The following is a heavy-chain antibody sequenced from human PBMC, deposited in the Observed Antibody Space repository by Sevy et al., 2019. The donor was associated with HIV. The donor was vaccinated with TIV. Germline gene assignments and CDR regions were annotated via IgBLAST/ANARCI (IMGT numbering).Heavy chain of an antibody. CDR1: GFTFSNAW. V-gene: IGHV3-15*01. J-gene: IGHJ4*02. D-gene: IGHD3-10*01. Sequence: GGSQRLSCAASGFTFSNAWMSWVRQAPGKGLEWVGRIKSKTDGGTTDYAAPVKGRFTISRDDSKNTLYLQMNSLKTEDTAVYYCTTERLLWFGESDYWGQGTLVTVSS. CDR2: IKSKTDGGTT. CDR3: TTERLLWFGESDY.